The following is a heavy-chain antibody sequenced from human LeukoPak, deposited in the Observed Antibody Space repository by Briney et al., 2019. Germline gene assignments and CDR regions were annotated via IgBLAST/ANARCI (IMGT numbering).Heavy chain of an antibody. Sequence: PSETLSLTCAVYGGSFSGYYWSWIRQPPGKGLEWIGEINHSGSTNYNPSLKSRVTISVDTSKNQFSLKLSSVTAADTAVYYCARLERFLEWPTYYYYMDVWGKGTTVTVSS. CDR2: INHSGST. CDR1: GGSFSGYY. D-gene: IGHD3-3*01. V-gene: IGHV4-34*01. CDR3: ARLERFLEWPTYYYYMDV. J-gene: IGHJ6*03.